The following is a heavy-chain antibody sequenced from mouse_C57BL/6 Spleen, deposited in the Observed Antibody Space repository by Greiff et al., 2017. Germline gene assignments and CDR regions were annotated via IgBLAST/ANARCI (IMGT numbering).Heavy chain of an antibody. CDR3: ARINYDYGWYFDV. Sequence: QVQLQQSGAELVRPGTSVKMSCKASGYTFTNYWIGWAKQRPGHGLEWIGDIYPGGGYTNYNEKFKGKATLTADKSSSTAYMPFSSLTSEDSAIYYCARINYDYGWYFDVWGTGTTVTVSS. J-gene: IGHJ1*03. CDR2: IYPGGGYT. D-gene: IGHD2-4*01. V-gene: IGHV1-63*01. CDR1: GYTFTNYW.